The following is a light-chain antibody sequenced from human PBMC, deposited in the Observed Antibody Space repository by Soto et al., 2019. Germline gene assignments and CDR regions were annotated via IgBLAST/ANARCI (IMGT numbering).Light chain of an antibody. CDR2: GAS. Sequence: EIVMTQSRATLAVSPGKRATVSCRASQSVSSNLAWYQQKPVQAHRLLIYGASTRATGIPARFSGSGSGTEFTITIGSLQSEDFAVYYCQQYNNWPRTFGQGTKLEIK. J-gene: IGKJ2*01. CDR3: QQYNNWPRT. CDR1: QSVSSN. V-gene: IGKV3-15*01.